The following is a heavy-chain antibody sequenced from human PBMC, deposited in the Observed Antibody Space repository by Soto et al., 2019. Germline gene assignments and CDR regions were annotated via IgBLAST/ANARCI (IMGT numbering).Heavy chain of an antibody. CDR1: GGSISSYY. J-gene: IGHJ4*02. V-gene: IGHV4-59*01. Sequence: PSETLSLTCTVSGGSISSYYWSWIRQPPGKGLEWIGYIYYSGSTKYKPSLKSRVTIPVDTIKNQFSLMLSSVPAAGTAVYYCERVPFCYDSSGYYYFDYWGQGTLVTVSS. CDR2: IYYSGST. CDR3: ERVPFCYDSSGYYYFDY. D-gene: IGHD3-22*01.